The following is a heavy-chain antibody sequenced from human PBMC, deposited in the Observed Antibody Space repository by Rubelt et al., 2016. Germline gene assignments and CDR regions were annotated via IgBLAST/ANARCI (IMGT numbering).Heavy chain of an antibody. Sequence: QVQLQESGPGLVKPSQTLSLTCTVSGGSISSGGYYWSWIRQHPGKGLEWIGYIYYSGSTYYNPSPKSAVTRSVETSRNQSSLNLTAGTAADTAVYYCARASPYKPAGYWGQGTLVTVSS. CDR1: GGSISSGGYY. D-gene: IGHD3-10*01. J-gene: IGHJ4*02. CDR3: ARASPYKPAGY. V-gene: IGHV4-31*01. CDR2: IYYSGST.